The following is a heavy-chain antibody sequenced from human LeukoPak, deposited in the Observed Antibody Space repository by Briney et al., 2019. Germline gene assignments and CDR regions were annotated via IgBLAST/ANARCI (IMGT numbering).Heavy chain of an antibody. D-gene: IGHD3-22*01. V-gene: IGHV3-33*08. CDR3: ARGLSWNSGYYYPFDY. J-gene: IGHJ4*02. Sequence: PGGSLRLSCEASGLTFDTYSMSWVRQAPGKGLEGVAVIWYDGSNKYYADSVKGRFTIYRDNSKNTLYLQMNSLRAEDTAVYYCARGLSWNSGYYYPFDYWGQGTLVTVSS. CDR2: IWYDGSNK. CDR1: GLTFDTYS.